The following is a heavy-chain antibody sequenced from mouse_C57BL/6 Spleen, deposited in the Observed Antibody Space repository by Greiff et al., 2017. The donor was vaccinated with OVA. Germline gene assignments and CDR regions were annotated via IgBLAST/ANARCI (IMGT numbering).Heavy chain of an antibody. CDR2: INPGSGGT. CDR1: GYAFTNYL. Sequence: VQLVESGAELVRPGTSVKVSCKASGYAFTNYLIEWVKQRPGQGLEWIGVINPGSGGTNYNEKFKGKATLTADKSSSTAYMQLSSLTSEDSAVYFCARSYYSNDYWGQGTTLTVSS. CDR3: ARSYYSNDY. J-gene: IGHJ2*01. V-gene: IGHV1-54*01. D-gene: IGHD2-5*01.